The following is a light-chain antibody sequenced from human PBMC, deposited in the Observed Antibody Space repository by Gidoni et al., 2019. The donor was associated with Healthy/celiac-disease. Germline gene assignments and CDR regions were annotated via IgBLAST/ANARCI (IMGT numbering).Light chain of an antibody. CDR2: GAS. CDR1: QSVSSSY. J-gene: IGKJ3*01. Sequence: EIVLTQSPGTLSLSPGERATLSCRASQSVSSSYLAWYQQKPGQAPRLLIYGASSRATGIPDRFSGSGSVTDFTLTISRLEPEDFAVYYCQQYGSSPLFXPXTKVDIK. CDR3: QQYGSSPL. V-gene: IGKV3-20*01.